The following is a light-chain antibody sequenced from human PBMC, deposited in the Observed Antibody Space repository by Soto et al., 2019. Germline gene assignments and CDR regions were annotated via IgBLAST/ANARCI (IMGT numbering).Light chain of an antibody. CDR3: QQYGSSPVI. CDR1: QSVSSSY. Sequence: EIVLTQSPGTLSLSPGERATLSCRASQSVSSSYLAWYQQKPGQAPRLRIYGASSRATGIPDRFSGSGSGTDFTITISRLEPEDFALYYCQQYGSSPVIFGPGTKVDIK. V-gene: IGKV3-20*01. CDR2: GAS. J-gene: IGKJ3*01.